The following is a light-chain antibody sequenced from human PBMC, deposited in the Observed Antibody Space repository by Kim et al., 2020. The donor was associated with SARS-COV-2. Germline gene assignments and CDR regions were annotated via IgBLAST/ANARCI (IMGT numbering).Light chain of an antibody. J-gene: IGLJ3*02. CDR3: SSFTRSTTWV. CDR2: EVT. Sequence: GQSITISCTGTSSDVGAYNYVSWYQQYPGKAPKLMIYEVTKRASGVSNRFSGSKSGNTASLTISGLQADDEADYYCSSFTRSTTWVFGGGTQLTVL. V-gene: IGLV2-14*03. CDR1: SSDVGAYNY.